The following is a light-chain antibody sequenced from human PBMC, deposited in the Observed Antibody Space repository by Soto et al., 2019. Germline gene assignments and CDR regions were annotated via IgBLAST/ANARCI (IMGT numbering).Light chain of an antibody. CDR3: QQSYSTPIT. CDR1: QDISNY. V-gene: IGKV1-39*01. J-gene: IGKJ5*01. CDR2: AAS. Sequence: DIQMPQSPSSLSASVGDRVTITCQASQDISNYLNLYQQKPGKAPKLLIYAASSLQSGVPSRFSGSGSGTDFTLTISSLQPEDFATYYCQQSYSTPITFGQGTRLEIK.